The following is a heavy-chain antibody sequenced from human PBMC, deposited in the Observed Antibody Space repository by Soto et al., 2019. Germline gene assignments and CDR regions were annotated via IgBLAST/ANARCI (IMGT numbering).Heavy chain of an antibody. V-gene: IGHV3-23*01. Sequence: EVQLLESGGGLVQPGGSLRLSCAASGFTFTSYAMRWVRQAPVKGLEWVSAMRGSGGSTYHADSVKGRFTIARDNSKNTLYLQMNSLRAEDTAVYYCARRGRGSYYDYWGQGTLVTVSS. D-gene: IGHD3-16*01. CDR3: ARRGRGSYYDY. J-gene: IGHJ4*02. CDR1: GFTFTSYA. CDR2: MRGSGGST.